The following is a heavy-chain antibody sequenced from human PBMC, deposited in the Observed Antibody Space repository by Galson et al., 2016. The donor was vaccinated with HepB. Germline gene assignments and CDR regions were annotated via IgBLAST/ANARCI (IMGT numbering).Heavy chain of an antibody. V-gene: IGHV4-39*01. J-gene: IGHJ4*02. D-gene: IGHD3-10*01. Sequence: SETLFLTCTVSGDATSGGGYYWGWLRQSPGKGLEWIGSIYYAGSTYYTPSPKSRVALSVDASQNLFSLRLSSVTAADTAVYYCARHVPPDSYYGTGKYYNVFDYWGQGSLVTVSS. CDR2: IYYAGST. CDR3: ARHVPPDSYYGTGKYYNVFDY. CDR1: GDATSGGGYY.